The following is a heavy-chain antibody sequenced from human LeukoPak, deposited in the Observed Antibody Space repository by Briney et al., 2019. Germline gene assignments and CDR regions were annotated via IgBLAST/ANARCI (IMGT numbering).Heavy chain of an antibody. CDR3: ARDNCDVLGDFHYGLDA. CDR2: IKEDGSEK. CDR1: GFTLSSYW. D-gene: IGHD3-16*01. Sequence: GGSLRLSCAASGFTLSSYWMSWVRQAPGKGLEWVASIKEDGSEKYYVDSVKGRFTISRDNAKNSLSLQMNSLRAEDSAVYYCARDNCDVLGDFHYGLDAWGQGTTVTVSS. V-gene: IGHV3-7*03. J-gene: IGHJ6*02.